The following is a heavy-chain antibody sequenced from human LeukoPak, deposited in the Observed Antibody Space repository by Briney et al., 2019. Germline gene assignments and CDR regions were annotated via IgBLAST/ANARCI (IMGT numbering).Heavy chain of an antibody. CDR3: AREFSGTSIAARVFDS. Sequence: SETLPLTCTVSGGSITSYYWSYIRQPAGKGVGWIGRIHTSGSTNYNPSLKSRVTMSVDTSKNQFSLKLSSVTAADTAIYYCAREFSGTSIAARVFDSWGQGTLVTVSS. V-gene: IGHV4-4*07. CDR1: GGSITSYY. J-gene: IGHJ4*02. D-gene: IGHD6-6*01. CDR2: IHTSGST.